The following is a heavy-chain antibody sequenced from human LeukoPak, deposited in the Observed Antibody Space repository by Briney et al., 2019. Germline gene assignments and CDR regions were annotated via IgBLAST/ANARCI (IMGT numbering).Heavy chain of an antibody. Sequence: AAVNVSCKASGYTFTSYDINWVRQATGQGLEWMGWMNPNSGNTGYAQEFQGRVTITADESTSTAYMELSSLRSEDTAVYYCARERDGYNGINGGYFDYWGQGTLVTVSS. J-gene: IGHJ4*02. CDR1: GYTFTSYD. D-gene: IGHD5-24*01. CDR3: ARERDGYNGINGGYFDY. V-gene: IGHV1-8*01. CDR2: MNPNSGNT.